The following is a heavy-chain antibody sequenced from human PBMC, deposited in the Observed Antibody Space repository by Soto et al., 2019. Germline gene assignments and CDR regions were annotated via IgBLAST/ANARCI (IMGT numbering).Heavy chain of an antibody. CDR3: ARDRRIAAAGGAHDAFDI. V-gene: IGHV4-31*03. CDR2: IYYSGST. CDR1: GGSISSGGYY. J-gene: IGHJ3*02. D-gene: IGHD6-13*01. Sequence: SETLSLTCTVSGGSISSGGYYWSWIRQHPGKGLEWIGYIYYSGSTYYNPSLKSRVTISVDTSKNQFSLKLSSVTAADTAVYYCARDRRIAAAGGAHDAFDIWGQGXMVTVSS.